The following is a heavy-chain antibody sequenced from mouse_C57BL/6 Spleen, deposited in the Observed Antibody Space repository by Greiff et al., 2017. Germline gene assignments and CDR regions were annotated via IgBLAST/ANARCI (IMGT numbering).Heavy chain of an antibody. CDR2: INPYNGGT. CDR1: GYTFTDYY. D-gene: IGHD4-1*02. CDR3: ASQLGRTHYFDY. V-gene: IGHV1-19*01. J-gene: IGHJ2*01. Sequence: VQLQQSGPVLVKPGASVKMSCKASGYTFTDYYMNWVKQSHGKSLEWIGVINPYNGGTSYNQKFKGKATLTVDKSSSTAYMELNSLTSEDSAVYYCASQLGRTHYFDYWGQGTTLTVSS.